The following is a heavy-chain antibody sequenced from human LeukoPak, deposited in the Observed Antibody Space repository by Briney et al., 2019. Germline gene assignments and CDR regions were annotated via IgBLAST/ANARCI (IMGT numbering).Heavy chain of an antibody. CDR3: ARVAAMVGLDY. J-gene: IGHJ4*02. CDR1: GFTFGSNW. CDR2: IKQDGSEK. D-gene: IGHD5-18*01. Sequence: GGSLSFSGAASGFTFGSNWMTWVRKAPGKGLEWVANIKQDGSEKYYVDPVKGRFTISRDNAKNSLFLQMNSLRAEDTAVYYCARVAAMVGLDYWGQGTLVTVSS. V-gene: IGHV3-7*01.